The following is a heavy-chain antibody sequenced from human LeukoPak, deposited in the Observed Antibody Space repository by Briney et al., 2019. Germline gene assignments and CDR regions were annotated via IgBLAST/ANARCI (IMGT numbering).Heavy chain of an antibody. CDR1: GGSISSSSYY. J-gene: IGHJ4*02. D-gene: IGHD3-22*01. V-gene: IGHV4-39*01. CDR3: ASSYYYDSSGYYVLWDY. Sequence: PSETLSLTCTVSGGSISSSSYYWGWIRQPLGKGLEWIVSIYYSGSTYYNPSLKSRITISVNTSKNQFSLKLSSVTAADTAVYYCASSYYYDSSGYYVLWDYWGQGTLVTVSS. CDR2: IYYSGST.